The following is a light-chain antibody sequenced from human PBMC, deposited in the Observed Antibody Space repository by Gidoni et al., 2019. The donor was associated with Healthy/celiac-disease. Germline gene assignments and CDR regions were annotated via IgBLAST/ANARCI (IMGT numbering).Light chain of an antibody. V-gene: IGKV1-33*01. Sequence: DIQMTQSPSSLSASVGDRVTITCRASQDISYYLNWYQQKPGKAPKLLIYDASNLETVVPSRFSGSGSGTDFLSTISSLQPEVIATYYCQQYDNLPFTFGRGTKVEIK. CDR1: QDISYY. CDR2: DAS. J-gene: IGKJ4*01. CDR3: QQYDNLPFT.